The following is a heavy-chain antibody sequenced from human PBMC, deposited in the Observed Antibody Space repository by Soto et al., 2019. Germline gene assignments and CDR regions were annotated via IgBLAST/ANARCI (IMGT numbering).Heavy chain of an antibody. CDR2: VFHTGTT. V-gene: IGHV4-4*02. D-gene: IGHD6-19*01. CDR3: ARSAGWYAVHS. J-gene: IGHJ4*02. CDR1: GDSVSSPYW. Sequence: QVQLQESGPGLVKPSGTLSLTCAVSGDSVSSPYWWCWVRQPPGKGLEWIGEVFHTGTTSYNPSLKSRIPNINEQAHHPFPSDLSSVTAADTAVYYCARSAGWYAVHSWGPGTLVVVSS.